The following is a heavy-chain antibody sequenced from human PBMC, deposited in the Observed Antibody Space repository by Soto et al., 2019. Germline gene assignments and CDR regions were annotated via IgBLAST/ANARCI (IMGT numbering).Heavy chain of an antibody. D-gene: IGHD5-18*01. CDR3: AKDRIQLWLSYYGMDV. CDR1: GFTFSSYA. Sequence: EVQLLESGGGLVQPGGSLRLSCAASGFTFSSYAMSWVRQAPGKGLEWVSAISGSGGSTYYADSVKGRFTISRDNSKNTLDLQMNSLRAEDTAVYYCAKDRIQLWLSYYGMDVWGQGTTVTVSS. CDR2: ISGSGGST. V-gene: IGHV3-23*01. J-gene: IGHJ6*02.